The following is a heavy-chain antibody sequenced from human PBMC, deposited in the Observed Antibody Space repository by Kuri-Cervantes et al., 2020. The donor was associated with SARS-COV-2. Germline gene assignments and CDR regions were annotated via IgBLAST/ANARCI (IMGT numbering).Heavy chain of an antibody. D-gene: IGHD3-3*01. V-gene: IGHV3-7*01. CDR3: ARDEIAYDFWSGYYLGY. J-gene: IGHJ4*02. CDR2: IKQDGSEK. Sequence: GGSLRLSCAASGFTFRSCWMSWVRQAPGKGLEWVANIKQDGSEKYYVDSVKGRFTISRDNAKNSLYLQMNSLRAEDTAVYYCARDEIAYDFWSGYYLGYWGQGTLVTVSS. CDR1: GFTFRSCW.